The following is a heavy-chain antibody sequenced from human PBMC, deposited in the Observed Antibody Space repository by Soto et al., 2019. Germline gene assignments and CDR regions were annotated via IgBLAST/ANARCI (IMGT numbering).Heavy chain of an antibody. CDR2: IKHDGSEK. Sequence: ESGGGLVQPGGSLRLSCAASGFTFSSYWMSWVRQAPGKGLEWVANIKHDGSEKYYVDSVKGRFTISRDNAKNSLSLQMNSLRAEDTAVYYCARDRTGSCGGGSCSTTSWGQGTLVTVSS. CDR3: ARDRTGSCGGGSCSTTS. J-gene: IGHJ5*02. CDR1: GFTFSSYW. D-gene: IGHD2-15*01. V-gene: IGHV3-7*05.